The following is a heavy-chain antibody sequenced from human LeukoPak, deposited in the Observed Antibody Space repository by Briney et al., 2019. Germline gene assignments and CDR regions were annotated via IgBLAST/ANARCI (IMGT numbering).Heavy chain of an antibody. CDR2: INQDGSEK. Sequence: GGSLRLSCVASGFTFSSNWMTWVRQAPGKGLERVANINQDGSEKYYVDSVKGRFTVSRDNAKNSLYLQMNSLRVEDTAVYYCARDLDWGQGTLVTVSS. CDR1: GFTFSSNW. CDR3: ARDLD. V-gene: IGHV3-7*05. J-gene: IGHJ4*02.